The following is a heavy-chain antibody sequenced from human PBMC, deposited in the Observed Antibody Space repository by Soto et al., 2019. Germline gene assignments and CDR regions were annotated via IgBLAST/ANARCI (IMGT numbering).Heavy chain of an antibody. V-gene: IGHV3-30*18. D-gene: IGHD5-12*01. CDR2: ISYDGSNK. Sequence: QVQLVESGGGVVQPGRSLRLSCAASGFTFSSYGMHWVRQAPGKGLEWVAVISYDGSNKYYADSVKGRFTISRDNSKNALYLQMNSLRDDEAAVYYCAQDRVVGYSGYDLCAGWGQGTLVTVSS. CDR1: GFTFSSYG. J-gene: IGHJ4*02. CDR3: AQDRVVGYSGYDLCAG.